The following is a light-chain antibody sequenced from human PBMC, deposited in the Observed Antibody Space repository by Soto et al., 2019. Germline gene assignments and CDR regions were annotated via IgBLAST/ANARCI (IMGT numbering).Light chain of an antibody. J-gene: IGKJ5*01. V-gene: IGKV3-20*01. CDR3: QQYGNSRVT. CDR2: GAS. CDR1: QSVSSSY. Sequence: EIVLTQSPGTLSLSPGERATLSCRASQSVSSSYLAWYQQKPGQAPRLLIYGASSRATGIPDRFSGSGSGTDFTLTISRLEPEDFAMYYCQQYGNSRVTFGQGTRLEIK.